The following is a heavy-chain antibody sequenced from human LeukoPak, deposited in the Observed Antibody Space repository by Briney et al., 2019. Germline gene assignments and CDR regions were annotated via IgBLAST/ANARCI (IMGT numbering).Heavy chain of an antibody. J-gene: IGHJ4*02. CDR3: AGSIAVAQMEDY. CDR2: IYYSGST. CDR1: GGSINSYY. Sequence: PSETLSLTCTVSGGSINSYYWSWIRQPPGKGLEWIGYIYYSGSTNYNPSLKSRVTISVDTSKNQFSLKLSSVTAADTAVYYCAGSIAVAQMEDYWGQGTLVTVSS. V-gene: IGHV4-59*01. D-gene: IGHD6-19*01.